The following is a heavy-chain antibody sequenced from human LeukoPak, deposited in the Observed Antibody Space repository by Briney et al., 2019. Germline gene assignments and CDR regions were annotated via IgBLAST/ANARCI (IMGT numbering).Heavy chain of an antibody. J-gene: IGHJ1*01. D-gene: IGHD3-22*01. V-gene: IGHV3-7*01. CDR2: IKQDGIEK. CDR3: ARGSSGYYCDHFQT. Sequence: GGSLRLSCAASGFTISNFWMTWIRQAPGKGLEWVANIKQDGIEKYYADSVEGRFTVSRDNTKNTMFLQMDSLRVEDTAVYYCARGSSGYYCDHFQTWGQGSLVTVSS. CDR1: GFTISNFW.